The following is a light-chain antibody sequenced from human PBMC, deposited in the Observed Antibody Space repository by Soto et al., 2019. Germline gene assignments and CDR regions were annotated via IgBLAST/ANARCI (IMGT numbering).Light chain of an antibody. Sequence: QSVLTQPASVSGSPGQSITISCTGTSRDVETYNLVSWYQQHPGKAPKLLIYEVTKRPSGLSDRFSGSKSGNTASLTISGLQAEDEADYYCCSYAGGNTFPYVFGNGTKVTVL. CDR3: CSYAGGNTFPYV. CDR2: EVT. J-gene: IGLJ1*01. V-gene: IGLV2-23*02. CDR1: SRDVETYNL.